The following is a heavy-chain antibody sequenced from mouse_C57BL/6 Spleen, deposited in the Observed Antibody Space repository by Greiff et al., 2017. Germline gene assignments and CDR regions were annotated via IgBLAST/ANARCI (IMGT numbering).Heavy chain of an antibody. Sequence: EVQGVESGGGLVKPGGSLKLSCAASGFTFSSYAMSWVRQTPEKRLEWVATISDGGSYTYYPDNVKGRFTISRDNAKNNLYLQMSHLKSEDTAMYDCAREGAFYYFDYWGQGTTLTVSS. CDR2: ISDGGSYT. V-gene: IGHV5-4*01. CDR3: AREGAFYYFDY. CDR1: GFTFSSYA. J-gene: IGHJ2*01.